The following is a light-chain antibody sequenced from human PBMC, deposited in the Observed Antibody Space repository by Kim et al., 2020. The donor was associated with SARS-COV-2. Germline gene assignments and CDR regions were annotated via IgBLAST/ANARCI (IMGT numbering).Light chain of an antibody. J-gene: IGLJ2*01. Sequence: QSALTQPASVSGSAGQSVTISCTGTSNDIGSYDIVSWYQQLPGRAPKVVIHEVSKRPSGISSRFSGSKSGNTASLSISGLQTEDEADYSCCSYAGSGTWVFGGGTK. V-gene: IGLV2-23*02. CDR1: SNDIGSYDI. CDR2: EVS. CDR3: CSYAGSGTWV.